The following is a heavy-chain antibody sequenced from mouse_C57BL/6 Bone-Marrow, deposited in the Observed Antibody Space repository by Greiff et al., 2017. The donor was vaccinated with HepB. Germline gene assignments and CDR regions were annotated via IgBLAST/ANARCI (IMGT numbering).Heavy chain of an antibody. V-gene: IGHV1-80*01. Sequence: VKLVESGAELVKPGASVKISCKASGYAFSSYWMNWVKQRPGKGLEWIGQIYPGDGDTNYNGKFKGKATLTADKSSSTAYMQLSSLTSEDSAVYFCARYTTVVPYAMDYWGQGTSVTVSS. CDR2: IYPGDGDT. J-gene: IGHJ4*01. CDR1: GYAFSSYW. CDR3: ARYTTVVPYAMDY. D-gene: IGHD1-1*01.